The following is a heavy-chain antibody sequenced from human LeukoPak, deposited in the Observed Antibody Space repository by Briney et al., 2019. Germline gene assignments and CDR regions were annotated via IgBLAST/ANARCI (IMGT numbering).Heavy chain of an antibody. CDR3: AKDGRYSYDY. CDR1: GFTFSSYG. V-gene: IGHV3-30*02. Sequence: PGGSLRLSCAASGFTFSSYGMHWVRQAPGKGLEWVAFIRYDGSNKYYADSVKGRFTISRDNSKNTLYLQMNSLRAEDTAVYYCAKDGRYSYDYWAREPWSPSPQ. CDR2: IRYDGSNK. D-gene: IGHD5-18*01. J-gene: IGHJ4*02.